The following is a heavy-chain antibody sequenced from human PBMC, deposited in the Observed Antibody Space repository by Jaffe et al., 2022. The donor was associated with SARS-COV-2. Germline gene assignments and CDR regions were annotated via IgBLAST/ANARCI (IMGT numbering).Heavy chain of an antibody. CDR2: ISSSSRTI. CDR1: GFTFSSYN. V-gene: IGHV3-48*02. D-gene: IGHD2-2*01. CDR3: ARDTSYNYYYGMDV. Sequence: EVQLAESGGGLVQPGGSLRLSCAASGFTFSSYNMNWVRQGPGKGLEWVSHISSSSRTIYYADSVRGRFTISRDNAQNSLYLHMNSLRDEDTAVYYCARDTSYNYYYGMDVWGQGTTVTVSS. J-gene: IGHJ6*02.